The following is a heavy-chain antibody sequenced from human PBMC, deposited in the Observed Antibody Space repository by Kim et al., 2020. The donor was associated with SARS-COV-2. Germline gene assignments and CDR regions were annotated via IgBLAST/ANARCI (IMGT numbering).Heavy chain of an antibody. D-gene: IGHD1-26*01. V-gene: IGHV4-61*01. CDR1: GGSVSSGSYY. J-gene: IGHJ6*02. Sequence: SETLSLTCTVSGGSVSSGSYYWSWIRQPPGKGLEWIGYIYYSGSTNYNPSLKSRVTISVDTSKNQFSLKLSSVTAADTAVYYCASGRGWELPYYYYGMDVWGQGTTVTVSS. CDR2: IYYSGST. CDR3: ASGRGWELPYYYYGMDV.